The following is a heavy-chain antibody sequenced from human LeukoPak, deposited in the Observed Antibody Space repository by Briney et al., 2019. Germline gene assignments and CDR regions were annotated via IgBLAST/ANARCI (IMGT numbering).Heavy chain of an antibody. V-gene: IGHV4-4*07. CDR3: ATVRPLASSGWFDD. CDR2: IYTSGST. Sequence: SETLSLTCTVSGGSISSYYWSWIRQPAGKGLEWIGRIYTSGSTNYNPSLKSRVTMSVDTSKNQFSLKPSSVTAADTAVYYCATVRPLASSGWFDDWGQGTLVTVSS. J-gene: IGHJ4*02. CDR1: GGSISSYY. D-gene: IGHD6-19*01.